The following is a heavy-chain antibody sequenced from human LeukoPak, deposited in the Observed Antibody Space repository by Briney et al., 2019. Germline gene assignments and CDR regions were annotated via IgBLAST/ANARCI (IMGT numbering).Heavy chain of an antibody. Sequence: SETLSLTCAVYGGSFSGYYWSWIRQPPGKGLEWIGEINHSGSTNYNPSLKSRVTISVDTSKNQFSLKLSSVTAADTAVYYCARGRGVSYTLDYWGQGTLVTVSS. CDR2: INHSGST. CDR3: ARGRGVSYTLDY. V-gene: IGHV4-34*01. D-gene: IGHD3-16*01. CDR1: GGSFSGYY. J-gene: IGHJ4*02.